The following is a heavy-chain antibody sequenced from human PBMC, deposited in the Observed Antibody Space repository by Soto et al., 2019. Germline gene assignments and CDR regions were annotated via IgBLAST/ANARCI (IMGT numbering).Heavy chain of an antibody. V-gene: IGHV5-51*01. D-gene: IGHD3-16*01. J-gene: IGHJ4*02. CDR3: VRPNFGALTHFDF. Sequence: LGASLKISCKAIGYTFTNYWIGWVRQTPGKGLEWMGIIFPGDSDTRYNPSFEGQVTVSADESISTAYLQWNTLKASDTAMYYCVRPNFGALTHFDFWGQGTLVTGAS. CDR2: IFPGDSDT. CDR1: GYTFTNYW.